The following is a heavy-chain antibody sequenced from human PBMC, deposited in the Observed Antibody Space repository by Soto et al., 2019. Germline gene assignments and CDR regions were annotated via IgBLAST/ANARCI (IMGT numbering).Heavy chain of an antibody. J-gene: IGHJ6*02. CDR2: IYYSGST. V-gene: IGHV4-31*03. D-gene: IGHD2-2*01. CDR1: GGSISSGGYY. Sequence: SLTCTVSGGSISSGGYYWSWIRQHPGKGLEWIGYIYYSGSTYYNPSLKSRVTISVDTSKNQFSLKLSSVTAADTAVYYCARDAHCSSTSCYGDGMDVWGQGTTVTVSS. CDR3: ARDAHCSSTSCYGDGMDV.